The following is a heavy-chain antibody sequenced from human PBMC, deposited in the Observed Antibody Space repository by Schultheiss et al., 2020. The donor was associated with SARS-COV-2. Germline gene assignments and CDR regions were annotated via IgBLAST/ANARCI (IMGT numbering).Heavy chain of an antibody. CDR3: ARDRYDFSLDYYYGMDV. CDR1: GFTVSSNY. CDR2: ISSDGSKT. J-gene: IGHJ6*02. Sequence: GGSLRLSCAASGFTVSSNYMSWVRQAPGKGLVWVSRISSDGSKTDYADSVKGRFTISRDNAKNTLYLQMNSLRAEDTAVYYCARDRYDFSLDYYYGMDVWGQGTTVTVSS. D-gene: IGHD3-3*01. V-gene: IGHV3-74*01.